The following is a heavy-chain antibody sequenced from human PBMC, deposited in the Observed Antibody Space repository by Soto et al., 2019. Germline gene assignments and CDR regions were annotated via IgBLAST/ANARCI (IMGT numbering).Heavy chain of an antibody. J-gene: IGHJ4*02. CDR2: VYYSGTS. V-gene: IGHV4-39*01. D-gene: IGHD2-2*01. Sequence: SETLSLTCTVSGGSISSSSYYWGWIRQPPGKGLEWIGSVYYSGTSYYNPSLKSRVTISVDTSKNQFSLKLSSVTAADTAVYYCARQKALTHTIFDYWGQGTLVTVSS. CDR1: GGSISSSSYY. CDR3: ARQKALTHTIFDY.